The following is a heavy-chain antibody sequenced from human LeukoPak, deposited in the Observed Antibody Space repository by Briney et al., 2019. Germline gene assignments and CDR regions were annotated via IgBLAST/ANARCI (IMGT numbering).Heavy chain of an antibody. CDR3: ATRILGYCSSTSCYTGYFQH. Sequence: ASVKVSCKTSGGTFSSFALSWVRQAPGQGLEWMGGIIPIFGTANYAQKFQGRVTITADESTSTAYMELSSLRSEDTAVYYCATRILGYCSSTSCYTGYFQHWGQGTLVTVSS. CDR2: IIPIFGTA. V-gene: IGHV1-69*13. D-gene: IGHD2-2*02. J-gene: IGHJ1*01. CDR1: GGTFSSFA.